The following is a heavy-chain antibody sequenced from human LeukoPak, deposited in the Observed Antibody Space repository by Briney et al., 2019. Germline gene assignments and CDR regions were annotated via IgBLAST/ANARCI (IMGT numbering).Heavy chain of an antibody. D-gene: IGHD2-2*03. CDR3: AMDINGDLFHV. Sequence: HGGSLRLSCAGSEFSFSSYWMHWVRQPPEKGLEWVFSIKSDGSATAYADSVKGRFSMSTDSAKYTASLHMNSLRVEDTAMYYCAMDINGDLFHVWGQGTPVTVSS. V-gene: IGHV3-74*01. CDR1: EFSFSSYW. J-gene: IGHJ4*02. CDR2: IKSDGSAT.